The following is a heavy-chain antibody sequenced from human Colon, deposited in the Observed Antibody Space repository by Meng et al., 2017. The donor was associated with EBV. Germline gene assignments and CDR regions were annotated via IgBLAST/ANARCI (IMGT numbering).Heavy chain of an antibody. CDR1: GYTFTRYP. J-gene: IGHJ4*02. CDR3: GTLKYTSGFYGPAY. CDR2: ISTNTGNP. V-gene: IGHV7-4-1*02. Sequence: VQLVHSGSELKKPGASVKVSCKASGYTFTRYPMNWVRQAPGQGLEWMGWISTNTGNPTYAQGFTGRFVFSVDTSVSTAYLQISSLKAEDTAVYYCGTLKYTSGFYGPAYWGQGALVTVSS. D-gene: IGHD6-19*01.